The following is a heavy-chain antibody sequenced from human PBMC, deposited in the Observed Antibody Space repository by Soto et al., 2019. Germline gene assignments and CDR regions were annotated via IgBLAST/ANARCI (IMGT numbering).Heavy chain of an antibody. CDR2: ISYSEIT. CDR3: AREWDFGGKCFACDT. J-gene: IGHJ3*02. V-gene: IGHV4-59*01. CDR1: GGSISSYY. D-gene: IGHD4-17*01. Sequence: PSETLSLTCPVSGGSISSYYWSWIRQPPGKGLEWIGYISYSEITNYNPSLASRVTISMDTSRKHFSHKLRSVTAADTAVYYCAREWDFGGKCFACDTWGPGTLVTV.